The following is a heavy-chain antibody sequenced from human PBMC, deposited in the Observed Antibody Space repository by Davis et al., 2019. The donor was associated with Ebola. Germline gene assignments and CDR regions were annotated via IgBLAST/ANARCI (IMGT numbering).Heavy chain of an antibody. CDR3: ARGPSTGNSFSY. CDR2: IKQDGSEK. D-gene: IGHD6-13*01. V-gene: IGHV3-7*01. J-gene: IGHJ4*02. Sequence: ETLSLTCTVSGGSISSSSYYWSWVRQAPGKGLEWVANIKQDGSEKYYVDSVKGRFTISRDNAKNSLYLQMSSLRAEDTAVYYCARGPSTGNSFSYWGQGTLVTVSS. CDR1: GGSISSSSYY.